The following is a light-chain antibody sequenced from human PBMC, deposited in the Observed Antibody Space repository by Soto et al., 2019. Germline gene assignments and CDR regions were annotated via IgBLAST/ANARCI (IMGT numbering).Light chain of an antibody. J-gene: IGKJ5*01. CDR3: QQAASFPIT. Sequence: IQLTQFPSSLSASVGDRVTITCRASQGIKNWLAWYQQKPGKAPNLLIYTGSSLQSGVPSRFSGSGSGTDFTLTINSLQPEDFATYYCQQAASFPITFGQGTRLEI. CDR1: QGIKNW. V-gene: IGKV1-12*01. CDR2: TGS.